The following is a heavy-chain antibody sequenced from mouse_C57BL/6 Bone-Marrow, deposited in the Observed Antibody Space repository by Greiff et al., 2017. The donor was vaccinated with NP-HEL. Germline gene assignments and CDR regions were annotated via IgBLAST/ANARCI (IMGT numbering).Heavy chain of an antibody. Sequence: VQLQQSGAELVMPGASVKLSCKASGYTFTSYWMHWVKQRPGQGLEWIGEIDPSDSYTNYNQKFKGKSTLTVDKSSSTAYMQLSSLTSEDSAVYYCARRGYYPAWFAYWGQGTLVTVSA. CDR3: ARRGYYPAWFAY. V-gene: IGHV1-69*01. CDR1: GYTFTSYW. J-gene: IGHJ3*01. D-gene: IGHD2-3*01. CDR2: IDPSDSYT.